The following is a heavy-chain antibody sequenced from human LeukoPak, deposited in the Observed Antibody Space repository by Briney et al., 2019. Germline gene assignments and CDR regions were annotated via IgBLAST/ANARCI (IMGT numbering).Heavy chain of an antibody. CDR3: AKDPPAYSVATPYYFDY. D-gene: IGHD5-12*01. V-gene: IGHV3-30*18. Sequence: GGSLRLSCAASGFTFSSYVMHWVRQAPGKGLEWVAVISYDGSNKYYADSVKGRFTISRDNSKNTLYLQMNSLRAEDTAVYYCAKDPPAYSVATPYYFDYWGQGTLVTVSS. J-gene: IGHJ4*02. CDR1: GFTFSSYV. CDR2: ISYDGSNK.